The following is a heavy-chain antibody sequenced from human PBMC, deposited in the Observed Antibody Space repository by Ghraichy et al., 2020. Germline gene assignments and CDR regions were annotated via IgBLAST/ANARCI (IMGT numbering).Heavy chain of an antibody. J-gene: IGHJ3*02. D-gene: IGHD1-14*01. CDR3: ARDRRGSPGSAFDI. V-gene: IGHV3-30*10. Sequence: GESLNISCVASGFTFSSHAMHWVRQAPGKGLQWAAIISFDGSNKDYTDSVKGRFIISRDNSKNTLYLQMNSLRAEDTAVYYCARDRRGSPGSAFDIWSQGTMVTVSS. CDR2: ISFDGSNK. CDR1: GFTFSSHA.